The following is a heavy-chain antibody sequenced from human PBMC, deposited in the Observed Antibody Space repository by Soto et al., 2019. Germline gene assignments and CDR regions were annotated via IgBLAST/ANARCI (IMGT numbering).Heavy chain of an antibody. J-gene: IGHJ4*02. CDR3: ARDRYSSSTLFEY. CDR2: ISDDGYNK. CDR1: GFTFSNYA. Sequence: QVPLVESGGGVVQPGRSLRLSCAASGFTFSNYAMHWVRQAPGKGLEWVAVISDDGYNKYYADSVKGRFTISRDNSRNTLYLQMNSLRADDTAVYYCARDRYSSSTLFEYWGQGTLVSVSS. V-gene: IGHV3-30-3*01. D-gene: IGHD6-19*01.